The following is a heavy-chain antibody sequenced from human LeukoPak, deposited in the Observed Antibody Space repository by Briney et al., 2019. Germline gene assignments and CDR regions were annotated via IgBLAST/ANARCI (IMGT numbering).Heavy chain of an antibody. D-gene: IGHD5-24*01. J-gene: IGHJ4*02. CDR1: GGSITSNSYY. Sequence: SETLSLTCTVSGGSITSNSYYWAGIRQPPGNGLEWIGIIYYSGSTYYNPSLKSRVTISVDTSKNQFSLKLSSVTAADTAVYYCARGRRAGYMLLWEDYWGQGTMVTVSS. V-gene: IGHV4-39*07. CDR3: ARGRRAGYMLLWEDY. CDR2: IYYSGST.